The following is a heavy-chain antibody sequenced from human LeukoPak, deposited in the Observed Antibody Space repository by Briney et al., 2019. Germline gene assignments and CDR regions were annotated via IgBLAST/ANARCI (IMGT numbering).Heavy chain of an antibody. CDR3: TTCLNGAGQPVAIYYYGMDV. D-gene: IGHD2-2*01. Sequence: ASVKVSCTVSVYTLTEMSIHWVRQAPGGALEWMGGFDPEDGETVYAPKFQGRVTMTEDTSADTAYMELSSLRSEDTAVYYCTTCLNGAGQPVAIYYYGMDVWGQGTTVTVSS. CDR2: FDPEDGET. J-gene: IGHJ6*02. V-gene: IGHV1-24*01. CDR1: VYTLTEMS.